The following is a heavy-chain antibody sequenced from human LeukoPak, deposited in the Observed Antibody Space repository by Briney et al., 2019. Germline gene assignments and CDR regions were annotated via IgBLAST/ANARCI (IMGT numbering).Heavy chain of an antibody. D-gene: IGHD6-19*01. Sequence: PGGSLGLSCAASGFTFSNSAMSWVRQAPGKGLEWVSTLSGSGITTYYADSVKGRFTISRDNSKNTLYLQMNSLRAEDTAVYYCAKGIYSSGWSYFDYWATEPWSPSPQ. CDR1: GFTFSNSA. J-gene: IGHJ4*01. CDR2: LSGSGITT. V-gene: IGHV3-23*01. CDR3: AKGIYSSGWSYFDY.